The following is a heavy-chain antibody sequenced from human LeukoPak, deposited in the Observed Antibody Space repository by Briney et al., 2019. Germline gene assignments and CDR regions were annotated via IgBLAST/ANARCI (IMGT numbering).Heavy chain of an antibody. CDR3: ARGYYGDYPLDY. D-gene: IGHD4-17*01. CDR1: GGSISSGGYY. Sequence: SQTLSLTCTVSGGSISSGGYYWSWIRQHPGKGLEWIGYIYYSGSTYYNPSLKSRVTMSVDTSKNQFSLKLSSVTAADTAVYYCARGYYGDYPLDYWGQGTLVTVSS. V-gene: IGHV4-31*03. CDR2: IYYSGST. J-gene: IGHJ4*02.